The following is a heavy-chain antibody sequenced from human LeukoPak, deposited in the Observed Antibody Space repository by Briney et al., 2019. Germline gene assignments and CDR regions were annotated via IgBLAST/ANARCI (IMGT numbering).Heavy chain of an antibody. J-gene: IGHJ1*01. Sequence: SQTLSLTCTVSGASISSGGSYWRWIRQHPGRGLECIGYISYSGRTYYNPSLKSPVTISVDTSKNQFSLKLSSVTAADTAVYYCARDDGPWYFQQWGQGTLVTVSS. CDR2: ISYSGRT. V-gene: IGHV4-31*01. CDR3: ARDDGPWYFQQ. CDR1: GASISSGGSY. D-gene: IGHD4-17*01.